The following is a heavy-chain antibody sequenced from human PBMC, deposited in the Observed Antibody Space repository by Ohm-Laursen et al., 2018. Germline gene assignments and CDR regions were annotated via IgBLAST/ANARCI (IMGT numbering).Heavy chain of an antibody. J-gene: IGHJ6*02. CDR2: ISGSGGST. Sequence: SLRLSCTASGFTFSNYAMSWVRQAPGKGLEWVSAISGSGGSTYYADSVKGRFTISRDNSKNTLYLQMNSLRAEDTAVYYCAKRGSSWADIVGANYGMDVWGQGTTVTVSS. V-gene: IGHV3-23*01. D-gene: IGHD1-26*01. CDR3: AKRGSSWADIVGANYGMDV. CDR1: GFTFSNYA.